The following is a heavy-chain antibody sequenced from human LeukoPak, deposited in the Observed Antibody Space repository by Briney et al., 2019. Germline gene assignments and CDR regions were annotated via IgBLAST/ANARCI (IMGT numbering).Heavy chain of an antibody. V-gene: IGHV4-34*01. CDR3: ARFLPNTIFGVVTNFYFDY. Sequence: PSETLSLTCAVYGGSFSGYYWSWIRQPPGKGLEWIGEINHSGSTNYNPSLKSRVTISVDTSKNQFSLKLSSVTAADTAVYYCARFLPNTIFGVVTNFYFDYWGQGTLVTVSS. J-gene: IGHJ4*02. D-gene: IGHD3-3*01. CDR1: GGSFSGYY. CDR2: INHSGST.